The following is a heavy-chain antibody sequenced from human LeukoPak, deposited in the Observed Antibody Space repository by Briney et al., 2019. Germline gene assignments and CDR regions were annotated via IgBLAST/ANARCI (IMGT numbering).Heavy chain of an antibody. D-gene: IGHD3-22*01. Sequence: GASVKVSCKASGCTFTSYGISWVRQAPGQGLEWMGWISAYNGNTNYAQKLQGRVTMTTDTSTSTAYMELRSLRSDDTAVYYCARAVGGYYDSSGYPDYWGQGTLVTVSS. CDR1: GCTFTSYG. J-gene: IGHJ4*02. CDR3: ARAVGGYYDSSGYPDY. CDR2: ISAYNGNT. V-gene: IGHV1-18*01.